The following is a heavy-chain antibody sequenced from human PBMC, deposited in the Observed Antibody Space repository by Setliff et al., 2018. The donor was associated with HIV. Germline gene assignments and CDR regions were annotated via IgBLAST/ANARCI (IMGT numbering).Heavy chain of an antibody. D-gene: IGHD3-10*01. V-gene: IGHV4-34*01. J-gene: IGHJ4*02. Sequence: SETLSLTCAVYGGSFSGYYWSWIRQSPGKGLEWIGEINHSGSTNYNPSLKSRVTILGDTSKNQFSLKLSSVTTADTAVYYCARRAGSDYFTRFDYWGQGTLVTVSS. CDR3: ARRAGSDYFTRFDY. CDR2: INHSGST. CDR1: GGSFSGYY.